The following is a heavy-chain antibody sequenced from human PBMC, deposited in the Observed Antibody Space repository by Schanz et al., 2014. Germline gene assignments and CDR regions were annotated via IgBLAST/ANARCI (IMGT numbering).Heavy chain of an antibody. V-gene: IGHV3-23*01. CDR2: ISSGGGST. CDR3: ARIGGSVFDY. D-gene: IGHD3-10*01. Sequence: EVHLLDSGGGLVQPGGSLRLSCAASGFTFSAYAMTWVRQIPGKGLEWVSSISSGGGSTYYADSVKGRFTISRDNSKTSLYLQMNSLRAEDTAVYYCARIGGSVFDYWAQGTLVTVSS. CDR1: GFTFSAYA. J-gene: IGHJ4*02.